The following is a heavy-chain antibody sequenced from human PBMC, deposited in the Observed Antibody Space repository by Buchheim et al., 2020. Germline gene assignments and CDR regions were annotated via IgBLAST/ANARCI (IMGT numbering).Heavy chain of an antibody. Sequence: QVQLVESGGGLVKPGGSLRLSCAASGFTFSDYYMSWIRQAPGKGLEWVSYISSSGSTIYYADSVKGQFTISRDNAKNSLYLQMNSLRAEDTAVYYCARDSQYYYDSSGHGYYYYGMDVWGQGTT. CDR3: ARDSQYYYDSSGHGYYYYGMDV. CDR2: ISSSGSTI. J-gene: IGHJ6*02. CDR1: GFTFSDYY. D-gene: IGHD3-22*01. V-gene: IGHV3-11*01.